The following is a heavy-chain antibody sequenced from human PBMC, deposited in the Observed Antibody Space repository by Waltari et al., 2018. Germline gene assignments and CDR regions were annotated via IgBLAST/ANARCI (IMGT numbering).Heavy chain of an antibody. CDR1: GFTFAAYA. D-gene: IGHD1-26*01. V-gene: IGHV3-9*01. J-gene: IGHJ3*02. CDR3: ARWELLDYAFDI. Sequence: EVQLVESGGGLVQPGRSLRLSCAASGFTFAAYAMHWVRQAPGKGLEWVSGISWNSGSIGYADSVKGRFTISRDNAKNSLYLQMNSLRAEDTALYYCARWELLDYAFDIWGQGTMVTVSS. CDR2: ISWNSGSI.